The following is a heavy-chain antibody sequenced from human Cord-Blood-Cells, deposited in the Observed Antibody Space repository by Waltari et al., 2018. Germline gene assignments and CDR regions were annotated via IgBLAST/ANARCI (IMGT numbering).Heavy chain of an antibody. D-gene: IGHD2-21*01. Sequence: QVQLQESGPGLVKPSETLSLTCTVSGYSISSGYYWGWIRQPPGKGLEWIGSFYHSGSTNDNPSHKSRVTISVVTSNNQFSLRRSSVTAADTSVYYCARDSEAYCCGDCYDSSFDYWGQGTLVTVSS. V-gene: IGHV4-38-2*02. CDR1: GYSISSGYY. J-gene: IGHJ4*02. CDR3: ARDSEAYCCGDCYDSSFDY. CDR2: FYHSGST.